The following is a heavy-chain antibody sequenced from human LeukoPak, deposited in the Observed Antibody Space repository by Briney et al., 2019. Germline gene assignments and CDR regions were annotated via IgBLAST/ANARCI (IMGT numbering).Heavy chain of an antibody. Sequence: SVKVSCKASGGTSSNYAINWVRQAPGQGLEWMGGIIPIFGPPNYAQKFQGRVTITADESTSTAYMELSSLRSEDTAVYYCARGGGYNRNWFDPWGQGTLVTVSS. CDR1: GGTSSNYA. J-gene: IGHJ5*02. D-gene: IGHD5-24*01. CDR2: IIPIFGPP. CDR3: ARGGGYNRNWFDP. V-gene: IGHV1-69*13.